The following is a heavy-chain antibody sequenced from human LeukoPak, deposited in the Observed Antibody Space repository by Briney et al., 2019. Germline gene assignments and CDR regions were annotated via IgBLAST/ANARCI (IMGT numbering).Heavy chain of an antibody. Sequence: GGSLRLSCAASGFTFSSYWMHWVRQAPGKGLEWVAFIRYDGSKYYADSVKGRFTISRDNSKNTLYLQMNSLRAEDTAVYYCAMTPNVRVVALDYWGQGTLVTVSS. CDR1: GFTFSSYW. CDR3: AMTPNVRVVALDY. D-gene: IGHD3-22*01. V-gene: IGHV3-30*02. J-gene: IGHJ4*02. CDR2: IRYDGSK.